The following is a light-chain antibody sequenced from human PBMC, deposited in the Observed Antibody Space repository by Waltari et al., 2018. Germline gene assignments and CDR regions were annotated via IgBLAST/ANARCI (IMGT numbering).Light chain of an antibody. CDR1: KLENKY. CDR2: QDT. J-gene: IGLJ2*01. V-gene: IGLV3-1*01. Sequence: SYELTQAPSVSVSPGQTASITCSGEKLENKYVYWYQQKAGQSPVLVIHQDTKRPSGIPERVSGSNAGNTATLTISGTQAVDEADYYCQAWDSNTVIFGGGTKLTVL. CDR3: QAWDSNTVI.